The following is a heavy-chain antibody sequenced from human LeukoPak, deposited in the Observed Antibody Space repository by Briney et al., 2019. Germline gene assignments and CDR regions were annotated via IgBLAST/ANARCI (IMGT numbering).Heavy chain of an antibody. V-gene: IGHV3-23*01. Sequence: GGSLRLSCAASGFTFSSYAMSWVRQAPGKGLEWVSAISGSGGSTYYADSVKGRFTISRDNSKNTLYLQMNSLRAEDAAVYYCEKVHLRDYMAFDYWGQGTLVTVSS. CDR2: ISGSGGST. J-gene: IGHJ4*02. D-gene: IGHD3-10*01. CDR3: EKVHLRDYMAFDY. CDR1: GFTFSSYA.